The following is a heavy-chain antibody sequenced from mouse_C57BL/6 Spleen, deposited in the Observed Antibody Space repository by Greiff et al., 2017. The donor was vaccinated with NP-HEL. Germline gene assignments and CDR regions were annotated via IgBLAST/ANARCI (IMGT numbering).Heavy chain of an antibody. J-gene: IGHJ3*01. D-gene: IGHD1-1*01. V-gene: IGHV2-6-1*01. Sequence: QVQLKQSGPGLVAPSQSLSITCTVSGFSLTSYGVHWVRQPPGKGLEWLVVIWSDGSTTYNSALKSRLSISKDNSKSQVFLKMNSLQTDDTAMYYCARHAGSSYGGFAYWGQGTLVTVSA. CDR2: IWSDGST. CDR1: GFSLTSYG. CDR3: ARHAGSSYGGFAY.